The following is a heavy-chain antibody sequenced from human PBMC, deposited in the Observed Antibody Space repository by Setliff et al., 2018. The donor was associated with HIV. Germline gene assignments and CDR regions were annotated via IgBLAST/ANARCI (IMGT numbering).Heavy chain of an antibody. D-gene: IGHD2-2*01. CDR1: GYTFTTYY. CDR2: INPSVGST. Sequence: ASVKVSCKASGYTFTTYYMHWVRQAPGQGLEWMAVINPSVGSTNFAQMFQGRVTMTTDTSTTTAYMELRSLRSEDTAVYYCARPEYQLLYNYYGMDVWGQGTTVTVSS. CDR3: ARPEYQLLYNYYGMDV. V-gene: IGHV1-46*01. J-gene: IGHJ6*02.